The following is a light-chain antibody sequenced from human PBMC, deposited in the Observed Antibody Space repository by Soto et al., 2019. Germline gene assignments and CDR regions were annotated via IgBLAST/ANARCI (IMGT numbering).Light chain of an antibody. CDR3: QQSYSTPYT. V-gene: IGKV1-39*01. CDR1: QSITNY. CDR2: AIS. Sequence: DIQMTQSPSSLSASVGDRVTITCRASQSITNYLNWYQQKPGKAPKLLMYAISTLQSVVPSRFGGSGSGTEFTLTISSLQPDDFETYYCQQSYSTPYTFGQGTKVDIK. J-gene: IGKJ2*01.